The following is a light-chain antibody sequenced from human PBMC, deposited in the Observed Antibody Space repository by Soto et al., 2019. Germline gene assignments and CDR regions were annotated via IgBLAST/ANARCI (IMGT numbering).Light chain of an antibody. Sequence: EIVLTQSPGTLSLSPGERATLSCRASQSVSSSYVACYQQKSAQPPRLLIYGASSRATGIPDRFSGSGSGTDFTLTISRLEPEDFAVYYCQQYGSSPWTFGQGTKVEIK. V-gene: IGKV3-20*01. CDR1: QSVSSSY. CDR2: GAS. J-gene: IGKJ1*01. CDR3: QQYGSSPWT.